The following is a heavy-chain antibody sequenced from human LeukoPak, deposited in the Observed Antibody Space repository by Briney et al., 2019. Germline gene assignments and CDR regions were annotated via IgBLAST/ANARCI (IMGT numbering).Heavy chain of an antibody. CDR3: ATASEY. V-gene: IGHV3-74*01. CDR2: INNDGTAT. Sequence: HPGGSLRLSCAASGFTFNYFWMHWVRQVPGKGPVWVSGINNDGTATYYADSVKGRFTISRDNAKNTVYLQMNGLRAEDTSVYFCATASEYWGQGTLVTVSS. CDR1: GFTFNYFW. J-gene: IGHJ4*02.